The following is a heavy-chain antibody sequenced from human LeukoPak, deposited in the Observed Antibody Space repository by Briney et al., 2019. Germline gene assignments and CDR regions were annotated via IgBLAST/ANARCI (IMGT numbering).Heavy chain of an antibody. J-gene: IGHJ4*02. Sequence: KSSETLSLTCTVSGGSISNGGYYWSWIRQHPGKGLEWIGYIYYIGNTYYSPSLKTRVAISLDTSKNQFSLKLSSVTAADTAVYYCARGGTYYYDSGRTRFDFWGQGTLVTVSS. D-gene: IGHD3-10*01. CDR3: ARGGTYYYDSGRTRFDF. CDR2: IYYIGNT. CDR1: GGSISNGGYY. V-gene: IGHV4-31*03.